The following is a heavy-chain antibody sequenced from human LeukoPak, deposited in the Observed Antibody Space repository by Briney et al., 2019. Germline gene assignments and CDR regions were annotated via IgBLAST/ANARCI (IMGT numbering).Heavy chain of an antibody. CDR3: ARQVAVAGPRLDY. D-gene: IGHD6-19*01. CDR2: IYYSGST. J-gene: IGHJ4*02. V-gene: IGHV4-39*01. Sequence: SETLSLTCTVSGGSISSSSYYWGWSRQPPGKGLEWIGSIYYSGSTYYNPSLKSRVTISVDTSKNQFSLKLSSVIAADTAVYYCARQVAVAGPRLDYWGQGTLVTVSS. CDR1: GGSISSSSYY.